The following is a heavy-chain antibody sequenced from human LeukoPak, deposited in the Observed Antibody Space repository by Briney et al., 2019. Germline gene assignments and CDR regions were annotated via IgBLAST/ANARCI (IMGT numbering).Heavy chain of an antibody. J-gene: IGHJ4*02. Sequence: SETLSLTCVVSGGSVSGYYWGWIRQPPGRGLEWIGYVYYSGSTNYNPSFKSRITISVDTSRNQFSLQLSSVTAADTAVYYCARIHRYCSGGACYVLDNWGRGTLVAVSS. D-gene: IGHD2-15*01. CDR2: VYYSGST. CDR1: GGSVSGYY. CDR3: ARIHRYCSGGACYVLDN. V-gene: IGHV4-59*02.